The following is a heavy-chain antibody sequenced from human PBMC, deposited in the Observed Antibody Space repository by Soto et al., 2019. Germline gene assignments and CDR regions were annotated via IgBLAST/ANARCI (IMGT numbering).Heavy chain of an antibody. CDR3: ARVGSRSLGYCSSTSCDNWFDP. V-gene: IGHV1-18*01. CDR1: GYTFTSYG. D-gene: IGHD2-2*01. CDR2: ISAYNGNT. J-gene: IGHJ5*02. Sequence: GASVKVSCKASGYTFTSYGISWVRQAPGQGLEWMGWISAYNGNTNYAQKLQGRVTMTTDTSTSTAYMELRSLRSDDTAVYYCARVGSRSLGYCSSTSCDNWFDPWGQGTLVTVSS.